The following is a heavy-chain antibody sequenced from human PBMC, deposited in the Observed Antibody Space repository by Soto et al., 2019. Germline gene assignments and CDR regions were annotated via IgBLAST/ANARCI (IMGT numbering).Heavy chain of an antibody. J-gene: IGHJ4*02. V-gene: IGHV3-48*02. CDR1: GFTFSSYS. Sequence: EVQLVESGGGFVQPGGSLRLSCAASGFTFSSYSMNWVRQAPGKGLEWVSYISSGTTTIYYADSVKGRFTISRDNAKNSLYLQMNSLRDEDTAVYYCARDHYGDYIFDYWGRGTLVTVSS. CDR3: ARDHYGDYIFDY. D-gene: IGHD4-17*01. CDR2: ISSGTTTI.